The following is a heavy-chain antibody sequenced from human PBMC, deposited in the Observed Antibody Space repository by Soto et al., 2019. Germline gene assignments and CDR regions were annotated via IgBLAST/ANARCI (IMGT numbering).Heavy chain of an antibody. D-gene: IGHD1-26*01. V-gene: IGHV3-48*02. CDR1: GFTFSSYS. CDR3: ARGSNGNYEPFDY. Sequence: EVQLVESGGGLVQPGGSLRLSCAASGFTFSSYSMNWVRQAPGNGLEWVSYIASSTSTIYYADSVKGRFTISRDNAKNSPYLQMNSLRDEDTAVYYCARGSNGNYEPFDYWGQGTLVTVSS. CDR2: IASSTSTI. J-gene: IGHJ4*02.